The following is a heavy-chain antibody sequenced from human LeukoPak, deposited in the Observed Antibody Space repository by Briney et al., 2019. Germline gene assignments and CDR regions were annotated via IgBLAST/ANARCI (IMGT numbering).Heavy chain of an antibody. J-gene: IGHJ3*02. CDR1: GFTFSSYS. Sequence: GGSLRLSCAASGFTFSSYSMNWVRQAPGKGLEWVSYISSSSSTIYYADSVKGRFTISRDNAKNSLYLQMNNLRAEDTAVYYCARDPRKYSSTPGAFDIWGQGTMVTVSS. CDR2: ISSSSSTI. CDR3: ARDPRKYSSTPGAFDI. D-gene: IGHD6-13*01. V-gene: IGHV3-48*01.